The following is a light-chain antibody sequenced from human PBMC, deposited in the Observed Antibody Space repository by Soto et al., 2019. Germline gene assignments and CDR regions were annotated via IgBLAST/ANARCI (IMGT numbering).Light chain of an antibody. V-gene: IGKV1-39*01. CDR1: QSISSY. Sequence: SHMTRSASCLAGSLGGIVAITCRGSQSISSYLNWYQQKPGKAPKLLIYAASSLQSGVPSRFSGSGSGTDFTLTISSLQPEDFATYYCQQSYSTPPWTFGQGTKVDIK. J-gene: IGKJ1*01. CDR3: QQSYSTPPWT. CDR2: AAS.